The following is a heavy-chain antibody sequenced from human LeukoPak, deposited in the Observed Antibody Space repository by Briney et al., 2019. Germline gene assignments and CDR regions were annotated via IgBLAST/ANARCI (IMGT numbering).Heavy chain of an antibody. CDR2: ISWNSGSI. Sequence: GGSLRLSCAASGFTFDDYAMHWVRQAPGKGLEWVSGISWNSGSIGYADSVKGRFTISRDNAKNSLYLQMNSLRAEDTALYYCAKEGIAAAGCYNWFDPWGQGTLVTVSS. D-gene: IGHD6-13*01. CDR3: AKEGIAAAGCYNWFDP. V-gene: IGHV3-9*01. J-gene: IGHJ5*02. CDR1: GFTFDDYA.